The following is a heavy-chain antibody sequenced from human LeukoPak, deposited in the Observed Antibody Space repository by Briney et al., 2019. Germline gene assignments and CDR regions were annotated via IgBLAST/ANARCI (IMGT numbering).Heavy chain of an antibody. V-gene: IGHV4-59*08. CDR2: INYSGST. CDR3: ARREDFWYFDL. Sequence: PSETLSLTCTVSGGSISSNYWSWIRQPPGKGLEWIGYINYSGSTNYNPSLKSRVTISVDTSKNQFSLKLSSVTAADTAVYYCARREDFWYFDLWGRGTLVTVSS. J-gene: IGHJ2*01. CDR1: GGSISSNY.